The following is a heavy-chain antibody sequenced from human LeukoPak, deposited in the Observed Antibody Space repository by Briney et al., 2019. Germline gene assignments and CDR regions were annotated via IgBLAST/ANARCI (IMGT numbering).Heavy chain of an antibody. CDR2: IYYSGST. CDR1: GGSISSSSYY. V-gene: IGHV4-39*07. CDR3: ARVLMGPTMVRGVIDY. Sequence: SETLSLTCTVSGGSISSSSYYWGWIRQPPGKGLEWIGNIYYSGSTYYNPSLKSRVTISVDTSKNQFSLKLSSVTAADTAVYYCARVLMGPTMVRGVIDYWGQGTLVTVSS. D-gene: IGHD3-10*01. J-gene: IGHJ4*02.